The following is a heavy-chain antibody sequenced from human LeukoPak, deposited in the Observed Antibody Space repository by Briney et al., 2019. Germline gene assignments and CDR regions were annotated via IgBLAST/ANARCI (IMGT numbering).Heavy chain of an antibody. V-gene: IGHV3-21*01. Sequence: GGSLRLSCAASGFTFSAYTMHWVRQVPGKGLEWVSYISSSSSYIYYADSVKGRFTISRDNSKNTLYLQMNSLRAEDTAVYYCAKDLNYDFWSGLGNWGQGTLVTVSS. J-gene: IGHJ4*02. CDR3: AKDLNYDFWSGLGN. CDR2: ISSSSSYI. D-gene: IGHD3-3*01. CDR1: GFTFSAYT.